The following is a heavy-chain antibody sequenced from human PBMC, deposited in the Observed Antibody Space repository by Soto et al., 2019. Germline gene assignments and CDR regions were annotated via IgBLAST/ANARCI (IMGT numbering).Heavy chain of an antibody. D-gene: IGHD3-3*01. CDR2: VSESGLGT. Sequence: EVQLSESGGGLVQPWGSLRLSCAASGFAVSGYAMSWARQAPGKGLEWVSSVSESGLGTYYADSVKGRFTISRDASTNTLYLQMNVQTVEDTAVYFCARDNYDRDIDHWFSEFWGPGTLVSVSS. CDR3: ARDNYDRDIDHWFSEF. J-gene: IGHJ4*02. V-gene: IGHV3-23*01. CDR1: GFAVSGYA.